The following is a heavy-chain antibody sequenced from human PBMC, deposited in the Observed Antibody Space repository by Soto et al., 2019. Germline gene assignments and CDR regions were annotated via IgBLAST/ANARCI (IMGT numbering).Heavy chain of an antibody. V-gene: IGHV4-34*01. CDR3: ARDKITGFFDY. D-gene: IGHD2-8*02. CDR2: INHTXST. CDR1: SGSFTGYY. Sequence: XXTLSLTCAVYSGSFTGYYWTWIRQPPGTGLERIGXINHTXSTNYNKSPKXXVTISADXXTNQSSLKLTSVPAADTAVYYCARDKITGFFDYWGQETLVTVPQ. J-gene: IGHJ4*02.